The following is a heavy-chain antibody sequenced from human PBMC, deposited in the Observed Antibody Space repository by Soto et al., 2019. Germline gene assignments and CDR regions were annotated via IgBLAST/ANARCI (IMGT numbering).Heavy chain of an antibody. CDR3: ARSGYGSSAFDS. D-gene: IGHD6-13*01. CDR1: HASFISYPFY. V-gene: IGHV4-31*03. CDR2: IYCRGNT. J-gene: IGHJ4*01. Sequence: PSETLSLPCTPAHASFISYPFYYTWICHHQGKGLEWMGYIYCRGNTYYRQALKSGVSISTDRSKNQYSMRLNSVTAADTAVYYCARSGYGSSAFDSWGQGSLGTVSS.